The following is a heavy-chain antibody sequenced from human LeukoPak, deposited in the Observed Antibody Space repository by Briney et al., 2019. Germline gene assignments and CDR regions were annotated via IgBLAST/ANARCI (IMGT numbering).Heavy chain of an antibody. D-gene: IGHD3-22*01. J-gene: IGHJ4*02. CDR1: GDSINSYY. Sequence: PSETLSLTCTVSGDSINSYYWSWIRQPAGEGVEWVGRIYTSGTDYNPSLKRRVTISLETSKNQFSLKLSSVTAADTAVYYCARAGTDGYSHFDYWGQGTLVTVSS. CDR3: ARAGTDGYSHFDY. CDR2: IYTSGT. V-gene: IGHV4-4*07.